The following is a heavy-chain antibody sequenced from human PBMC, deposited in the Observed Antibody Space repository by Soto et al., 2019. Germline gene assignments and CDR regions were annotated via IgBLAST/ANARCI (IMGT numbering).Heavy chain of an antibody. CDR1: GYTFTSHD. Sequence: QVQLVQSGAEVKKSGASVKVSCKASGYTFTSHDINWVRQATGQGLEWMGWMNPNSGNTGYAQKFPSRDTRTTNTSISTAYMEMSNLRSEDTAVYYCARWDYGVYARFDYWGQGTLVTVSS. CDR2: MNPNSGNT. D-gene: IGHD4-17*01. V-gene: IGHV1-8*01. CDR3: ARWDYGVYARFDY. J-gene: IGHJ4*02.